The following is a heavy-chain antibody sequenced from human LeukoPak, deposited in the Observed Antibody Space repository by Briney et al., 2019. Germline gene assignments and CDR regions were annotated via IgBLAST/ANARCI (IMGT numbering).Heavy chain of an antibody. D-gene: IGHD6-13*01. Sequence: PGGSLRLSCAASGFTFSSYSMNWVRQAPGKGLEWVSAISGSGGSTYYADSVKGRFTISRDNAKNSLYLQMNSLRAEDTAVYYCAREYSSSWYFDYWGQGTLVTVSS. CDR3: AREYSSSWYFDY. V-gene: IGHV3-21*04. J-gene: IGHJ4*02. CDR2: ISGSGGST. CDR1: GFTFSSYS.